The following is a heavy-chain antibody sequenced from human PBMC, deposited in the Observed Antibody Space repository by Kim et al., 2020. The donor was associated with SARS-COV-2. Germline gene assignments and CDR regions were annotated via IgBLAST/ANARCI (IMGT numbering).Heavy chain of an antibody. D-gene: IGHD3-3*02. Sequence: LKSRVTISVDTSKNQFSLKLSSVTAADTAVYYCARGEFGSYVSIYGVHYWGQGTLVTVSS. V-gene: IGHV4-34*01. J-gene: IGHJ4*02. CDR3: ARGEFGSYVSIYGVHY.